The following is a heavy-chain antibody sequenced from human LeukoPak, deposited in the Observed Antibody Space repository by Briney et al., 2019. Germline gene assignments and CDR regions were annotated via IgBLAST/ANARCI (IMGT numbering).Heavy chain of an antibody. V-gene: IGHV3-23*01. CDR2: ISVSGGST. CDR1: GFTFNNYA. J-gene: IGHJ4*02. D-gene: IGHD4-17*01. Sequence: GGSLRLSCAASGFTFNNYAMNWVRQAPGEGLKWVSAISVSGGSTYYADSVKGRFTISRDNSKNTLFLQMSSLRAEDTALYYCAKGSVYGDYYFDYWGQGTLVTVSS. CDR3: AKGSVYGDYYFDY.